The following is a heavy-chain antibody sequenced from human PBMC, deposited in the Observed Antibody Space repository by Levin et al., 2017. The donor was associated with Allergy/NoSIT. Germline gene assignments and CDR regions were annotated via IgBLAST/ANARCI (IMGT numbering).Heavy chain of an antibody. D-gene: IGHD2-2*03. CDR1: GFTFASYA. J-gene: IGHJ4*02. Sequence: GGSLRLSCAASGFTFASYAMSWVRQAPGKGLEWVSAISGSGTSSTYYADSVKGRFTISRDNSKNTLFLQMNSLRAEDAAVYYCAKGQFGYCSSTSCSFPFDSWGQGTLVTVSS. V-gene: IGHV3-23*01. CDR2: ISGSGTSST. CDR3: AKGQFGYCSSTSCSFPFDS.